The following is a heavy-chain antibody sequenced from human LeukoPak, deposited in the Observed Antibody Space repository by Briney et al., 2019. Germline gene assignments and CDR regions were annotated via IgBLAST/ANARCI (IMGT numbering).Heavy chain of an antibody. J-gene: IGHJ6*03. D-gene: IGHD2-2*01. CDR2: ISGSGGYT. CDR1: GFTFSRYS. CDR3: AKDLYCSSTSCYMDV. V-gene: IGHV3-23*01. Sequence: GGSLRLSCAASGFTFSRYSMSWVRQAPGKGLEWVSGISGSGGYTYYADSVKGRFTISRDNSNNTPYLQMNSLRAEDTAVYYCAKDLYCSSTSCYMDVWGKGTTVTVSS.